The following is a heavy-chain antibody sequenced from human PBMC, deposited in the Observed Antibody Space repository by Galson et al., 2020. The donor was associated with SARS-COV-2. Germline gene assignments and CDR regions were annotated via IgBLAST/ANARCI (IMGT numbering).Heavy chain of an antibody. J-gene: IGHJ4*02. D-gene: IGHD6-19*01. V-gene: IGHV4-39*07. Sequence: SETLSLTCTVSGDSINTHIYYWGWIRQPPGKGLEWIGSLYFRGDTYYNPSLKSRVSISIDTSKNQFSLNLISVTAADTAVYYCTRLSSGWSDPDFWGQGTLVTVSS. CDR3: TRLSSGWSDPDF. CDR1: GDSINTHIYY. CDR2: LYFRGDT.